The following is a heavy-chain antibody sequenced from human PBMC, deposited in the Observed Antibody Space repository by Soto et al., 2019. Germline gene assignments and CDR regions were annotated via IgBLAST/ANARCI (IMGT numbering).Heavy chain of an antibody. V-gene: IGHV4-59*01. CDR3: ARGNGFLEWYYYYYYMDV. D-gene: IGHD3-3*01. CDR2: IYYSGST. CDR1: GGSISSYY. Sequence: LSLTCTVSGGSISSYYWSWIRQPPGKGLEWIGYIYYSGSTNYNPSLKSRVTISVDTSKNQFSLKLSSVTAADTAVYYCARGNGFLEWYYYYYYMDVWGKGTTVTVSS. J-gene: IGHJ6*03.